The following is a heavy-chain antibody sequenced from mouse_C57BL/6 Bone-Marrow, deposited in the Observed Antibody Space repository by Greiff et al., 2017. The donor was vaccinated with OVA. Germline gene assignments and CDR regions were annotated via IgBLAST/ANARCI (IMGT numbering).Heavy chain of an antibody. CDR1: GYTFTSYW. Sequence: QVQLQQPGAELVRPGSSVKLSCKASGYTFTSYWMHWVKQRPIQGLEWIGNIDPSDSETHYNQKFKDKATLTVDKPSSTAYMQLSSLTSEDSAVYYCARGSTVVADERFAYWGQGTLVTVSA. CDR2: IDPSDSET. D-gene: IGHD1-1*01. V-gene: IGHV1-52*01. CDR3: ARGSTVVADERFAY. J-gene: IGHJ3*01.